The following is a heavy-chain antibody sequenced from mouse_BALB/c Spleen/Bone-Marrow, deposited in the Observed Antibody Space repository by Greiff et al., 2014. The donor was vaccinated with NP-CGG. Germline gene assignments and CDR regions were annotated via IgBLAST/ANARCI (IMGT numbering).Heavy chain of an antibody. CDR1: GFNIKDTY. J-gene: IGHJ4*01. D-gene: IGHD4-1*01. CDR2: IDPANGNT. Sequence: EVQLQQSGAELVKPGASVKLSCTASGFNIKDTYMHWVKQRPEQGLEWIGRIDPANGNTKYDPKFQGKATITADTSSNTAYLQLSSLTSEDSSCDYCARWEYYAMDYWGQGTSLTVSS. CDR3: ARWEYYAMDY. V-gene: IGHV14-3*02.